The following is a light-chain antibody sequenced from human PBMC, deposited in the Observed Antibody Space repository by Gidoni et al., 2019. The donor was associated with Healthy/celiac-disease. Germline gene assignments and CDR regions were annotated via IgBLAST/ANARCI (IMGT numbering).Light chain of an antibody. V-gene: IGKV4-1*01. J-gene: IGKJ1*01. Sequence: EIVMTQSPDSLAVSLGEGATINCKSSQGVLSSTNNLNYLAWYQQKPGQPPELLIYWASTRESGVPDRFSGSGSGTDFTLTISSLQSEVVAVYYCQQYYSTPWTFGQXTKVEIK. CDR2: WAS. CDR3: QQYYSTPWT. CDR1: QGVLSSTNNLNY.